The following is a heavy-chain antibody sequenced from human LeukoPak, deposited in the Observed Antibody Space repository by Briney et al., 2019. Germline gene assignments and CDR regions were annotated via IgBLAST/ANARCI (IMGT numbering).Heavy chain of an antibody. CDR1: GYTFSSYS. D-gene: IGHD1-14*01. V-gene: IGHV3-21*01. Sequence: GGSLRLSCAASGYTFSSYSMNWVRQAPGKGLEWVSSISSSSSYIFYADSVKGRFTISRDNAKNSLYLQINSLRVEDTAVYYCATDGVRTNDAFNIWGQGTMVTVSS. CDR2: ISSSSSYI. J-gene: IGHJ3*02. CDR3: ATDGVRTNDAFNI.